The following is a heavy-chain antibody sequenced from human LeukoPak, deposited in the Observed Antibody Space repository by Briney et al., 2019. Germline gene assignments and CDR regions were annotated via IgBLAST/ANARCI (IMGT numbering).Heavy chain of an antibody. J-gene: IGHJ4*02. CDR1: GYSISSHYC. CDR3: ARDMYYYGSGSSVN. V-gene: IGHV4-38-2*02. CDR2: IYYSGST. Sequence: SETLSLTCSVSGYSISSHYCWGWIRQPPGKGLEWIGSIYYSGSTYYNPSLKSRVTISVDTSKNQFSLKLSSVTAADTAVYYCARDMYYYGSGSSVNWGQGTLVTVSS. D-gene: IGHD3-10*01.